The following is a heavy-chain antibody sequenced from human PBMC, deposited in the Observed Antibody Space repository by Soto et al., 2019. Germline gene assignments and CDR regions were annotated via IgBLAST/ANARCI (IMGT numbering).Heavy chain of an antibody. CDR2: ISYDGSNQ. CDR3: AKDQASGQGSFDS. V-gene: IGHV3-30*18. J-gene: IGHJ4*02. Sequence: GGSLRLSCSASGFTFDIYGMHWFRQAPDKGLEWVALISYDGSNQYYADSVKGRFTISRDNSKNTLFLQMNSLRADDTAVYYCAKDQASGQGSFDSWGQGTLVTVSS. CDR1: GFTFDIYG.